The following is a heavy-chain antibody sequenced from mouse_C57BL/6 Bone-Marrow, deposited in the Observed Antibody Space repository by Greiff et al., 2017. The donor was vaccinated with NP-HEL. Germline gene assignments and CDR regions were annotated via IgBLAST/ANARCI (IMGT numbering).Heavy chain of an antibody. D-gene: IGHD1-1*01. CDR1: GFNIKDDY. Sequence: LVESGAELVRPGASVKLSCTASGFNIKDDYMHWVKQRPEQGLEWIGWIDPENGDTEYASKFQGKATITADTSSNTAYLQLSSLTSEDTAVYYCTTITTVVATDYWGQGTTLTVSS. V-gene: IGHV14-4*01. CDR2: IDPENGDT. CDR3: TTITTVVATDY. J-gene: IGHJ2*01.